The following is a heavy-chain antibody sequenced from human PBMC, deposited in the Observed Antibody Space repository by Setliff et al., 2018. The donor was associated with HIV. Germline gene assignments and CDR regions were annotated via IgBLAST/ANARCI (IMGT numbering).Heavy chain of an antibody. V-gene: IGHV4-4*09. D-gene: IGHD1-7*01. J-gene: IGHJ1*01. CDR1: GVSISRYY. CDR2: FYTSGST. Sequence: SETLSLTCTVSGVSISRYYWSWLRQPPGKELEWIGYFYTSGSTNYNPSLKSRVTISIDTSKNQFSLKLNAVTAADTAVYYCLLDVPLILRTSPPLWGQGTPVTVSS. CDR3: LLDVPLILRTSPPL.